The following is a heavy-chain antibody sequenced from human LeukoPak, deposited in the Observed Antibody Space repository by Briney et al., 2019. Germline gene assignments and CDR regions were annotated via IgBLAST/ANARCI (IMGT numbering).Heavy chain of an antibody. CDR3: ARGNIVVVPAAIAGVLDY. CDR1: GFTFSSYA. Sequence: GGSLRLSCAASGFTFSSYAMSWVRQAPGKGLEWVSAISGSGGSTYYADSVKGRFTISRGNSKNTLYLQMNSLRAEDTAVYYCARGNIVVVPAAIAGVLDYWGQGTLVTVSS. J-gene: IGHJ4*02. V-gene: IGHV3-23*01. CDR2: ISGSGGST. D-gene: IGHD2-2*01.